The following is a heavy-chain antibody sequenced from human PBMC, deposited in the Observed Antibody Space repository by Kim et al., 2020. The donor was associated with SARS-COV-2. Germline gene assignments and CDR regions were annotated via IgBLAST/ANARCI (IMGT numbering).Heavy chain of an antibody. D-gene: IGHD3-10*01. CDR3: ARDGRLGFGNGMDV. Sequence: PSVKVSCKASGYTFTSYAMNWVRQAPGQGLEWMGWINTNTGNPTYAQGFTGRFVFSLDTSVSTAYLQISSLKAEDTAVYYCARDGRLGFGNGMDVWGQGTTVTVSS. J-gene: IGHJ6*02. V-gene: IGHV7-4-1*02. CDR1: GYTFTSYA. CDR2: INTNTGNP.